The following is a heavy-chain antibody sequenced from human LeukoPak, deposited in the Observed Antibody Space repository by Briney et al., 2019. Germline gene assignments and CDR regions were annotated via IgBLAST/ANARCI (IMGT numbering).Heavy chain of an antibody. CDR3: ARSSYCSGGSCSGAFDI. V-gene: IGHV1-2*02. CDR2: INPNSGGT. J-gene: IGHJ3*02. Sequence: ASVKVSCKISGHTLIELSMHWVRQAPGQGLEWMGWINPNSGGTNYAQKFQGRVTMTRDTSISTAYMELSRLRSDDTAVYYCARSSYCSGGSCSGAFDIWGQGTMVTVSS. CDR1: GHTLIELS. D-gene: IGHD2-15*01.